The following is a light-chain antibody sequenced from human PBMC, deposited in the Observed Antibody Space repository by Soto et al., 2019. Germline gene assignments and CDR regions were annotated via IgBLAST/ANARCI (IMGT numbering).Light chain of an antibody. Sequence: EIVLTQAPGTLSLSPGERATLSCRASQSVSRNYLAWYQQKPGQAPRLLIYSASRRATGIPDRFSGSGSGTDFTLTISRLEPEDSAVYYCQQYSRAPITFGQGTRLEI. J-gene: IGKJ5*01. V-gene: IGKV3-20*01. CDR2: SAS. CDR3: QQYSRAPIT. CDR1: QSVSRNY.